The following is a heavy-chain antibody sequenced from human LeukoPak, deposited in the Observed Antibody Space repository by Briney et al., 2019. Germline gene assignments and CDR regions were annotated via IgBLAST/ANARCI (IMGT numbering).Heavy chain of an antibody. V-gene: IGHV4-59*08. CDR1: GGSISEYY. Sequence: SETLSLTCTVSGGSISEYYWNWIRQPPGKGLEWIGYIYYSGTTNYNPSLESRVTISVDTSKNQFSLKLRYVTAADTAVYYCARSSSWQAHLGYWGQGTLVTVSS. CDR3: ARSSSWQAHLGY. CDR2: IYYSGTT. D-gene: IGHD6-13*01. J-gene: IGHJ4*02.